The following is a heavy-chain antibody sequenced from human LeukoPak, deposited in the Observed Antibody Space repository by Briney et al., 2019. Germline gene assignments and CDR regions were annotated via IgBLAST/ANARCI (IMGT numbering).Heavy chain of an antibody. V-gene: IGHV1-24*01. J-gene: IGHJ6*02. D-gene: IGHD5-18*01. CDR3: ATVGGYSYGYYWAVYYYGMDV. CDR2: FDPEDGET. Sequence: ASVNVSCKVSGYTLTELSMHWVRQAPGKGLEWMGGFDPEDGETIYAQKFQGRVTMTEDTSTDTAYMELSSLRSEDTAVYYCATVGGYSYGYYWAVYYYGMDVWGQGTTVTVSS. CDR1: GYTLTELS.